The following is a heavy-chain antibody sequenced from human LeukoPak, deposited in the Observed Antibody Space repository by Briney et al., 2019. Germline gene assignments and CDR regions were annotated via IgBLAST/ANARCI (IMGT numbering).Heavy chain of an antibody. J-gene: IGHJ4*02. CDR3: AKELTTVTGPMPFDY. CDR2: ISGDGGST. CDR1: GFTCDDYA. Sequence: GGSLRLSCAASGFTCDDYAMHWVRQAPGKGLEWVSLISGDGGSTYYADSVKGRFTISRDNSKNSLYLQMNSLRTEDTALYYCAKELTTVTGPMPFDYWGQGTLVTVSS. V-gene: IGHV3-43*02. D-gene: IGHD4-17*01.